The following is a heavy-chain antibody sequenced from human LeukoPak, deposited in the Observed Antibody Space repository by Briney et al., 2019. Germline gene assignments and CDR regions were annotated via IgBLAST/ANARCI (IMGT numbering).Heavy chain of an antibody. D-gene: IGHD6-19*01. CDR3: ASDIAVAGTAAFKM. J-gene: IGHJ3*02. CDR1: GGSFSGYY. Sequence: PSESLSLTCAVYGGSFSGYYLSWIRQPPGKGLEWIGEINHSGSTNYNPSLKSRVTISVDTSKNQFSLKLSSVTAADTAVYYSASDIAVAGTAAFKMWSQETMVTVSS. V-gene: IGHV4-34*01. CDR2: INHSGST.